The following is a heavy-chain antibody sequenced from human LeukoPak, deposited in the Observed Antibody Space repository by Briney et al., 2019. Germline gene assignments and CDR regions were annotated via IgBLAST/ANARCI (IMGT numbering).Heavy chain of an antibody. D-gene: IGHD1-1*01. V-gene: IGHV4-39*07. CDR1: GGSISSSSYY. CDR3: ARAGLQLAFDI. CDR2: IYYSGST. Sequence: SETLSLTCTVSGGSISSSSYYWGWIRQPPGKGLEWIGSIYYSGSTYYNPSLKSRVTISVDTSKNQFSLKLSSVTAADTAVYYCARAGLQLAFDIWGQGTMVTVSS. J-gene: IGHJ3*02.